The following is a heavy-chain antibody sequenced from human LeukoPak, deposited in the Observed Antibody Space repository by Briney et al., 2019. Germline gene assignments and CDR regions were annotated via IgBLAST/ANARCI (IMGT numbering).Heavy chain of an antibody. J-gene: IGHJ5*02. CDR2: INDDGSDA. Sequence: GGSLRLSCAASGFTFSSYWMTWVRQAPGKGLEWVANINDDGSDANYVDSVKGRFTISRDNSKNTLYLQMNSLRAEDTAVYYCAKTGYGDYVSIDWFDPWGQGTLVTVSS. CDR1: GFTFSSYW. V-gene: IGHV3-7*01. D-gene: IGHD4-17*01. CDR3: AKTGYGDYVSIDWFDP.